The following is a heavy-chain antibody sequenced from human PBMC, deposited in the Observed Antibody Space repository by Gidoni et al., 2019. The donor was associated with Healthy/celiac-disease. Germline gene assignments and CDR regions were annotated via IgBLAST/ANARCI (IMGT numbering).Heavy chain of an antibody. CDR2: IHHSGST. J-gene: IGHJ4*02. D-gene: IGHD4-17*01. V-gene: IGHV4-34*01. Sequence: QVQLQQWGAGLLKPSETLSLTCAVYGGSFRGYYWGWSRQPPGKGLEWIGEIHHSGSTNYNPSLKSRVTISVDTSKNQFSLKLSSVTAADTAVYYCARGERDGDYPGGGYYFDYWGQGTLVTVSS. CDR3: ARGERDGDYPGGGYYFDY. CDR1: GGSFRGYY.